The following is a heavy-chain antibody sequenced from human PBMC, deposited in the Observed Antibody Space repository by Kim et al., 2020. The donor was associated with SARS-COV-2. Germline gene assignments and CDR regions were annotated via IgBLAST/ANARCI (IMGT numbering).Heavy chain of an antibody. Sequence: GGSLRLSCAASGFTFSSYAMHWVRQAPGKGLEWVAVISYDGSNKYYADSVKGRFTISRDNSKNTLYLQMNSLRAEDTAVYYCARVYGDYTIYYYYYYGMDVWGQGTTLTVSS. CDR1: GFTFSSYA. J-gene: IGHJ6*02. V-gene: IGHV3-30-3*01. CDR3: ARVYGDYTIYYYYYYGMDV. D-gene: IGHD4-17*01. CDR2: ISYDGSNK.